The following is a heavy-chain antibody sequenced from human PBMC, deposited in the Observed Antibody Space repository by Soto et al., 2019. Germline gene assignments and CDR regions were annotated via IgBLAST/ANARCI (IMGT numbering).Heavy chain of an antibody. CDR2: RYDDAST. J-gene: IGHJ4*02. V-gene: IGHV4-39*01. D-gene: IGHD3-22*01. CDR3: AGGIYLGPRGYYLGF. Sequence: QLQLQESGPGLVKPSETLSLSCSVSGDSIRNRNYYWAWIRQPPGKGLEWIVSRYDDASTFYNPSPNXRXPXPIATSKKQLSLKVASVTAADTAVYYCAGGIYLGPRGYYLGFWGQGTLVTVSS. CDR1: GDSIRNRNYY.